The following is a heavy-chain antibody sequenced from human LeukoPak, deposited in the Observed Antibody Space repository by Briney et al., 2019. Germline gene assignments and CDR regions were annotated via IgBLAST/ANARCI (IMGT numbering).Heavy chain of an antibody. J-gene: IGHJ4*02. V-gene: IGHV4-4*07. CDR2: IYSSGST. Sequence: SETLSLTCTVSGASISSHYWSWIRQPAGKGLEWIGRIYSSGSTNYNPSLKSRVTMSVDTSKNQFSLKLSSVTAADTAVYYCARDLYGSGNYYGYFHYWGQGTLVTVSS. CDR3: ARDLYGSGNYYGYFHY. D-gene: IGHD3-10*01. CDR1: GASISSHY.